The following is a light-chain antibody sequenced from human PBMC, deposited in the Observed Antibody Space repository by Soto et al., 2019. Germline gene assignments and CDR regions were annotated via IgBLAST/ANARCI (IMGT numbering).Light chain of an antibody. Sequence: EIVLTQSTATLSLSPGERATLSCRASQSVSSYLAWYQQKPGQAPRLLIYGASNRATDITGRFSGSGSGTDFTLTISSLESEDFAFYYCQQRGNWPRTFGQGTKLEIK. CDR2: GAS. CDR3: QQRGNWPRT. V-gene: IGKV3-11*01. J-gene: IGKJ2*01. CDR1: QSVSSY.